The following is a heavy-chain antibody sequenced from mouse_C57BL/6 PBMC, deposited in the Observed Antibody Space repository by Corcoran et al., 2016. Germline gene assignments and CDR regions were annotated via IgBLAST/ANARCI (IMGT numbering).Heavy chain of an antibody. CDR1: GYTFTTYG. Sequence: QIQLVQSGPELKKPGETVKSSCKASGYTFTTYGMSWVKQAPGKGLKWRGWINTYSGVPTYADDFKGRFAFSLETSASTAYLQINNLKNEDTATYFCARVYDGYYRAMDYWGQGTSVTVSS. V-gene: IGHV9-3*01. D-gene: IGHD2-3*01. J-gene: IGHJ4*01. CDR2: INTYSGVP. CDR3: ARVYDGYYRAMDY.